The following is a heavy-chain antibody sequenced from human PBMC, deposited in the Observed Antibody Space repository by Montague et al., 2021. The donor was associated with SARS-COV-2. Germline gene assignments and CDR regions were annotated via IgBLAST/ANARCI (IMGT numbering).Heavy chain of an antibody. Sequence: GGHTKYADSVRGRFTISRDPSISTLYLQMASLRPDDTAVYFCAREIGTSGWAGFFDFRGQGTLVTVSP. V-gene: IGHV3-30*07. CDR2: GGHT. CDR3: AREIGTSGWAGFFDF. D-gene: IGHD6-19*01. J-gene: IGHJ4*02.